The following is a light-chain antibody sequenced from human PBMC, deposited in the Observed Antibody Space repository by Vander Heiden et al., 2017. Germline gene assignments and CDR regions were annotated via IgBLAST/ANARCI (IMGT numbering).Light chain of an antibody. Sequence: DIQMTQSPSSLSASVGDRVTITCRASQDISHYLAWFQQKPGKAPKCLIYGATRLQSGVPSKFNRSGSGTEFALTIINLQPEDFATYYCQQYDRYPLTFGQGTRLEIK. V-gene: IGKV1-16*02. CDR2: GAT. CDR3: QQYDRYPLT. CDR1: QDISHY. J-gene: IGKJ5*01.